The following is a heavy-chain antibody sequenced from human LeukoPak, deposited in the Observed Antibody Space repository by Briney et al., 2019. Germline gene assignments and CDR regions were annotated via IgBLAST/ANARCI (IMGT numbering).Heavy chain of an antibody. J-gene: IGHJ5*02. CDR1: GYSFTSYW. CDR3: ARRGGLVSNWFDP. D-gene: IGHD3/OR15-3a*01. Sequence: GESLKISCKGSGYSFTSYWIAWVRQVPGQGLEYMGLIYPGDSDARYSPSFQGQVTFSADKSINTAYPQWNNLKASDTAIYYCARRGGLVSNWFDPWGQGTLVTVSS. CDR2: IYPGDSDA. V-gene: IGHV5-51*01.